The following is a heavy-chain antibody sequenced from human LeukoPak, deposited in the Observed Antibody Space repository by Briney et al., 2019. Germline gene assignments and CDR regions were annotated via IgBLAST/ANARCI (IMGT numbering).Heavy chain of an antibody. J-gene: IGHJ4*02. CDR3: ARIPGDRPDD. CDR2: FYYSGST. Sequence: SETLSLTCTVSGGSISSYYWSWIRQPPGKGLEWIGYFYYSGSTNYNPSLKSRVTISIDTSKKQFSLKLKSVTAADTAVYYCARIPGDRPDDWGQGTLVTVSS. V-gene: IGHV4-59*01. D-gene: IGHD7-27*01. CDR1: GGSISSYY.